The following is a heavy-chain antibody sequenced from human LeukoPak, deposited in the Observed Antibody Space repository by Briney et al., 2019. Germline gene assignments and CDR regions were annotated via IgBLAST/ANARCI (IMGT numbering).Heavy chain of an antibody. CDR3: ARDKQLDWAHYYYSYMDV. D-gene: IGHD1-1*01. Sequence: ASVKVSCKASGYTFTGYYMHWVRQAPGQGLEWMGWINPNSGGTNYAQKFQGRVTMTRDTSISTAYMELSRLRSDDTAVYYCARDKQLDWAHYYYSYMDVWGKGTTVTVSS. CDR1: GYTFTGYY. CDR2: INPNSGGT. J-gene: IGHJ6*03. V-gene: IGHV1-2*02.